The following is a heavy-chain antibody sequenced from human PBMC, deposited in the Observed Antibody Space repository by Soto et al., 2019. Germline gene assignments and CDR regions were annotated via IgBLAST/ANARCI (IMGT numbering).Heavy chain of an antibody. V-gene: IGHV1-18*01. Sequence: QVQLVQSGAEVKKPGASVKVSCKASGYTFTNYGINWVRQAPGQGLEWLGWVSAYNGERRYAQRVQARVIMTTDTSTTTDYMELRSLRSDDQAVSYCSRGTSIPASGDYWGQGTLVTVSS. CDR3: SRGTSIPASGDY. D-gene: IGHD6-6*01. CDR1: GYTFTNYG. J-gene: IGHJ4*01. CDR2: VSAYNGER.